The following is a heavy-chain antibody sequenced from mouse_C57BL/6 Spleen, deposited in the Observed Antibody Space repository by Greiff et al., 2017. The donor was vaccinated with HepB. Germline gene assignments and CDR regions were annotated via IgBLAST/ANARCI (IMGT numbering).Heavy chain of an antibody. J-gene: IGHJ1*03. V-gene: IGHV1-50*01. CDR1: GYTFTSYW. CDR2: IDPSDSYT. Sequence: QVQLQQPGAELVKPGASVKLSCKASGYTFTSYWMQWVKQRPGQGLEWIGEIDPSDSYTNYNQKFKGKATLTVDTSSSTAYMQLSSLTSEDSAVYYCARGYGSSYWHFDVWGTGTTVTVSS. D-gene: IGHD1-1*01. CDR3: ARGYGSSYWHFDV.